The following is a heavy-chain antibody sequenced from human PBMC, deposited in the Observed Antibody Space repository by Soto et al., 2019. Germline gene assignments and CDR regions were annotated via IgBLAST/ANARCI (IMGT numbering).Heavy chain of an antibody. CDR2: IKEDGSEQ. V-gene: IGHV3-7*05. D-gene: IGHD3-10*01. Sequence: EEHVVESGGGLVQPGGSLRLSCAASGFSNSHYWMSWVRQAPGKGLEWVANIKEDGSEQNYVDSLKGRFTISRDNAKNSLYLQINGLRADDTAVYYCANTVVRGLGTTVTVSS. CDR1: GFSNSHYW. J-gene: IGHJ6*01. CDR3: ANTVV.